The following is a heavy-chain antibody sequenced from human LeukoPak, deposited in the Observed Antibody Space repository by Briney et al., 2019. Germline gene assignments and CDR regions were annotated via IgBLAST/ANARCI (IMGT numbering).Heavy chain of an antibody. D-gene: IGHD4-17*01. CDR3: ARGATVTGFDY. V-gene: IGHV1-69*04. J-gene: IGHJ4*02. CDR1: GGTFSSYA. CDR2: IIPILGIA. Sequence: SVKVSCKASGGTFSSYAISWVRQAPGQGLEWMGRIIPILGIANYAQKFQGRVTITADKSTSTAYMELSRLRSEDTAVYYCARGATVTGFDYWGQGTLVTVSS.